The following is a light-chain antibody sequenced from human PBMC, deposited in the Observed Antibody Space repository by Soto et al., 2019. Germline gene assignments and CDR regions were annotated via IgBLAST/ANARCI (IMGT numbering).Light chain of an antibody. V-gene: IGKV1-39*01. CDR3: QQSDSTPYT. CDR1: QSISSY. J-gene: IGKJ2*01. Sequence: DLQMTQSPSSLSASVGDRVTLTCRASQSISSYLNWYQQKPGKAPKLLIYAASSLQTGVPSRFSGSGSGTDFTLTISSLQPEDFATYHCQQSDSTPYTFGQGTKLEIK. CDR2: AAS.